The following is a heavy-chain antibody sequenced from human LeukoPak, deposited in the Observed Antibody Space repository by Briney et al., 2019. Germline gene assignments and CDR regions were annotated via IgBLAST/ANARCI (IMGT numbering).Heavy chain of an antibody. D-gene: IGHD3-16*01. J-gene: IGHJ4*02. CDR3: ATGRWGVDY. CDR2: INPNSGGT. Sequence: GASVNVSCKASGYTFTYYYMHWVRQAPSKELEWMGWINPNSGGTNYAQKFQGRVTMTRDTSISTAYMELSRLRSDDTAVYYCATGRWGVDYWGQGTLVTVSS. V-gene: IGHV1-2*02. CDR1: GYTFTYYY.